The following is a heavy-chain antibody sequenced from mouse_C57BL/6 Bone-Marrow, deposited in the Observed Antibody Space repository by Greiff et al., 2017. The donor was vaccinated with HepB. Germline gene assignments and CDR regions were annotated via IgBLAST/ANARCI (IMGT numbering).Heavy chain of an antibody. V-gene: IGHV1-64*01. CDR3: ARYYYGSRTGGY. J-gene: IGHJ2*01. D-gene: IGHD1-1*01. Sequence: QVQLQQPGAELVKPGASVKLSCKASGYTFTSYWMHWVKQRPGQGLEWIGMIHPNSGSTNYNEKFKSKATLTVDKSSSTAYMQLSSLTSEDSAVYYCARYYYGSRTGGYWGQGTTLTVSS. CDR2: IHPNSGST. CDR1: GYTFTSYW.